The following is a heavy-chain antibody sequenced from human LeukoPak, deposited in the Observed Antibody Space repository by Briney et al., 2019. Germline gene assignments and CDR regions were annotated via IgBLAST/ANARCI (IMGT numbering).Heavy chain of an antibody. J-gene: IGHJ4*02. Sequence: GGSLRLSCSATGFTFTTYGMNWVRQAPGKGLEWVSGIGGSGIRTYYADSVKGRFIISRDNSRNTLYLQMNSLRAEDTAVYYCAKLGGYWGQGTLVTVSS. CDR2: IGGSGIRT. D-gene: IGHD2-15*01. V-gene: IGHV3-23*01. CDR1: GFTFTTYG. CDR3: AKLGGY.